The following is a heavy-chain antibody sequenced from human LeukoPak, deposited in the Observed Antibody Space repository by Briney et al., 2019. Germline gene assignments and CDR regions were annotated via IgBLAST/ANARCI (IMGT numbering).Heavy chain of an antibody. CDR3: AKRAPAAACGGDCYHFDY. J-gene: IGHJ4*02. Sequence: GGSLRLSCAASGFTFSSNWMSWVRQAPGKGLEWVGNIQPDGSEQYPVDSVKGRFTISRDNARNSLFLQMNSLRVEDTAVYYCAKRAPAAACGGDCYHFDYWGQGTLVTVSS. CDR2: IQPDGSEQ. V-gene: IGHV3-7*01. D-gene: IGHD2-21*02. CDR1: GFTFSSNW.